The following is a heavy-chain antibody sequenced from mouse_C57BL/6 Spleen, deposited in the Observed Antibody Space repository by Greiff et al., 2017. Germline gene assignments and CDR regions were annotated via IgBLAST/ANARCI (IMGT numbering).Heavy chain of an antibody. CDR3: ARGSWTTVVEGGARDY. CDR1: GYTFTDYN. V-gene: IGHV1-22*01. Sequence: EVQLKQSGPELVKPGASVKMSCKASGYTFTDYNMHWVKQSHGKSLEWIGYINPNNGGTSYNQKFKGKATLTVNKSSSTAYMELRSLTSEDSAVYYCARGSWTTVVEGGARDYWGQGTSVTVSS. J-gene: IGHJ4*01. CDR2: INPNNGGT. D-gene: IGHD1-1*01.